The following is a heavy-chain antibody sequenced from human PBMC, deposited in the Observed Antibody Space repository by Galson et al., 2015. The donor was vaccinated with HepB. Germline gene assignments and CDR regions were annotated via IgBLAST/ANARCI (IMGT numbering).Heavy chain of an antibody. CDR1: GGTFSTYA. Sequence: SVKVSCKASGGTFSTYAISWVRQAPGQGLEWMGGIIPIMATSNYAQKFQGRVTITADESTSTAYMELSSLRSEDTAVYYCARDRSGYSYGDYNYYYMDVWGKGTTVTVSS. CDR3: ARDRSGYSYGDYNYYYMDV. D-gene: IGHD5-18*01. CDR2: IIPIMATS. V-gene: IGHV1-69*13. J-gene: IGHJ6*03.